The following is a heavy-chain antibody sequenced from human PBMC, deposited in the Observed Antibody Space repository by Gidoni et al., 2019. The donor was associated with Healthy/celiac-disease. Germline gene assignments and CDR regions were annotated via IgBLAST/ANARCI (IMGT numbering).Heavy chain of an antibody. Sequence: QVQLQESGPGLVKPSKTLSLTRTVSGGSISRGGYYWSWLRQHPGKGLEWIGYIYYSGSTYYNPSLKSRVTISVDTSKNQFSLKLSSVTAADTAVYYCAAQPYGGNPVGFDYWGQGTLVTVSS. V-gene: IGHV4-31*03. J-gene: IGHJ4*02. CDR2: IYYSGST. CDR1: GGSISRGGYY. CDR3: AAQPYGGNPVGFDY. D-gene: IGHD4-17*01.